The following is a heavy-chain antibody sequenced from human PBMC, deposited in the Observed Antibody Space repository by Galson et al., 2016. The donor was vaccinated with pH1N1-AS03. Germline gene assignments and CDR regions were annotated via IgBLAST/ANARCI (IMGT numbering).Heavy chain of an antibody. CDR3: ARTLAASGYYFDS. J-gene: IGHJ4*02. D-gene: IGHD6-25*01. CDR1: GFTFSDYY. Sequence: SLRLSCAASGFTFSDYYMSWIRQAPGKGLEWISYISSSSSYTNYADSVKGRFTISRDNAKNSLYLPMNSLRAEDTAVYYCARTLAASGYYFDSWGQGTLVTVSS. V-gene: IGHV3-11*06. CDR2: ISSSSSYT.